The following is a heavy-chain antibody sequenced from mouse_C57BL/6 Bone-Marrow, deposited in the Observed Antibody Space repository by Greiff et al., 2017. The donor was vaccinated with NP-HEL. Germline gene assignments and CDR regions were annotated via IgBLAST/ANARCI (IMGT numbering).Heavy chain of an antibody. CDR1: GYTFTSYW. CDR3: ARLTGTSFDY. Sequence: VQLQQPGAELVKPGASVKLSCKASGYTFTSYWMHWVKKRPGQGLEWIGMIHPNSGSTNYNEKFKSKATLTVDKSSSTAYMQLSSLTSEDSAVYYCARLTGTSFDYWGQGTTLTVSS. CDR2: IHPNSGST. V-gene: IGHV1-64*01. J-gene: IGHJ2*01. D-gene: IGHD4-1*01.